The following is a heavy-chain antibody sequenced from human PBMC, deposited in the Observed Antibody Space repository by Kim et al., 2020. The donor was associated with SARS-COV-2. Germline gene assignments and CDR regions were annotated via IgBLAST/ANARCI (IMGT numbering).Heavy chain of an antibody. Sequence: SETLSLTCTVSGGSISSSSYYWGWIRQPPGKGLEWIGSIYYSGSTYYNPSLKSRVTISVDTSKNQFSLKLSSVTAADTAVYYCARHGTLWFGEVKNWFDPWGQGTLVTVSS. D-gene: IGHD3-10*01. CDR2: IYYSGST. CDR3: ARHGTLWFGEVKNWFDP. V-gene: IGHV4-39*01. CDR1: GGSISSSSYY. J-gene: IGHJ5*02.